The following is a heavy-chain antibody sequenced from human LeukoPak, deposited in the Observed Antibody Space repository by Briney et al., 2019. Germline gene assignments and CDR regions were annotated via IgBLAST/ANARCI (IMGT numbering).Heavy chain of an antibody. D-gene: IGHD3-22*01. CDR3: AKSERLSMIGGWAPTFDS. CDR1: GFTVSSKY. CDR2: LYSDGST. Sequence: GGSLRLSCAASGFTVSSKYMSWVRQAPGKGLEWVSILYSDGSTYYADSVEGRFTISRDNSKNTLYFQMNSLRVEDTAVYYCAKSERLSMIGGWAPTFDSWGQGTLVTVSS. V-gene: IGHV3-66*01. J-gene: IGHJ4*02.